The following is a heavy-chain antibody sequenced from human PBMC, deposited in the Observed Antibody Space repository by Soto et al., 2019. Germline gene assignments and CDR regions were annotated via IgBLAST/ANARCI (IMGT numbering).Heavy chain of an antibody. J-gene: IGHJ4*02. CDR1: GGSVISGGDC. CDR3: ARQWIAAAQYYFDS. Sequence: SEPLSHTWTVAGGSVISGGDCWPWIRQSPGKGLEWMGYIISSGSTDYNPSLKNRVTISVDTSKNEFSLKLRSVTAADTAVYYCARQWIAAAQYYFDSWGQGMLVT. D-gene: IGHD6-13*01. V-gene: IGHV4-61*08. CDR2: IISSGST.